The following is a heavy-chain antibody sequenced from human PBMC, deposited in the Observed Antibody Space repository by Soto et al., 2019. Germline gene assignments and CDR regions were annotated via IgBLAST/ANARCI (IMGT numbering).Heavy chain of an antibody. J-gene: IGHJ4*02. CDR1: GFTFSDYP. Sequence: QLVESGGGLVQPGGSLRLSCAASGFTFSDYPMNWVRQAPGKGLEWVSSIRTISSAIYFADSVRGRFTISRDNARNSLYLQMTSLGDDDTAVYYCARETPSFDSWGQGNLVTVSS. CDR2: IRTISSAI. D-gene: IGHD2-15*01. V-gene: IGHV3-48*02. CDR3: ARETPSFDS.